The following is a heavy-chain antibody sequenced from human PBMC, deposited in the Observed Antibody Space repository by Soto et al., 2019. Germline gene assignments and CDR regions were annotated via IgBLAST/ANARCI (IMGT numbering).Heavy chain of an antibody. CDR1: GFTFSSYS. J-gene: IGHJ4*02. D-gene: IGHD3-22*01. Sequence: EVQLVESGGGLVKPGGSLSLSCAASGFTFSSYSMNWVRQAPGKGLEWVSSITGSSSYIYYADSVKGRFTISRDNAKNSLYLQMNSLRAEDTAVYYCARDVYYYDSSAYWAYWGQGTLVTVSS. CDR3: ARDVYYYDSSAYWAY. V-gene: IGHV3-21*02. CDR2: ITGSSSYI.